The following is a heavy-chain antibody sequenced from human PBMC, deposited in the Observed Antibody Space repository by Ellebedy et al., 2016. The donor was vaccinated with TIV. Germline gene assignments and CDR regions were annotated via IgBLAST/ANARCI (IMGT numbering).Heavy chain of an antibody. CDR2: INPSGGST. V-gene: IGHV1-46*01. CDR1: GYTFSGYY. D-gene: IGHD6-6*01. CDR3: ARRGSSASFDS. J-gene: IGHJ4*02. Sequence: AASVKVSCKASGYTFSGYYMHWVRQAPGQGLQWMGIINPSGGSTTYVQKFQDRVTMTRDTSTSTVYMELNSLRSEDTAVYYCARRGSSASFDSWGQGTLVTVSS.